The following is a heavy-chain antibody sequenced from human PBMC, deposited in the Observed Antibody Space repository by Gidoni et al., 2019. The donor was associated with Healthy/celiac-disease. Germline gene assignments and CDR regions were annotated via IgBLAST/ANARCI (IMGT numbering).Heavy chain of an antibody. D-gene: IGHD3-22*01. J-gene: IGHJ4*02. Sequence: QVQLVESGGVVVQPGRSLRLSCAASGFTFSSSGMHWVRQAPGQGLGGVAVISNDGSNKYYADSVKGRFTISRDNSKNTLYLQMNSLRAEDTAVYYCAKDPRRRNRDYYDSSGYYSYWGQGTLVTVSS. CDR2: ISNDGSNK. CDR1: GFTFSSSG. CDR3: AKDPRRRNRDYYDSSGYYSY. V-gene: IGHV3-30*18.